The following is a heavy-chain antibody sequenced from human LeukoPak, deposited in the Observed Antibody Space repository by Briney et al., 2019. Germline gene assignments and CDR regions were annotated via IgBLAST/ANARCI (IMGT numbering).Heavy chain of an antibody. Sequence: SQTLSLTCTVSGGSISSGSSYWSWIRQPAGKGLEWIGRIYTTGSTNYNPSLESRVTISVDTSKNQFSLNLSSVTAADTAVYYCARVPRGPGSGVGWVDPWGQGTLVIASS. J-gene: IGHJ5*02. CDR2: IYTTGST. CDR3: ARVPRGPGSGVGWVDP. V-gene: IGHV4-61*02. D-gene: IGHD3-10*01. CDR1: GGSISSGSSY.